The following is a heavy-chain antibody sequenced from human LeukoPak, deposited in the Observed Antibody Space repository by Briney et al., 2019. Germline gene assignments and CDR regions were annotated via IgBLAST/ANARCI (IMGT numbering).Heavy chain of an antibody. Sequence: GGSLRLSCAASGFTFSSYAMSWVRQAPGKGLEWVSAISGSGGSTYYADSVKGRFTISRYNSKNTLYLQMNSLRAEDTAVYYCAKDLGYSSGWFPDGAFDIWGQGTMVTVSS. CDR2: ISGSGGST. J-gene: IGHJ3*02. D-gene: IGHD6-19*01. V-gene: IGHV3-23*01. CDR1: GFTFSSYA. CDR3: AKDLGYSSGWFPDGAFDI.